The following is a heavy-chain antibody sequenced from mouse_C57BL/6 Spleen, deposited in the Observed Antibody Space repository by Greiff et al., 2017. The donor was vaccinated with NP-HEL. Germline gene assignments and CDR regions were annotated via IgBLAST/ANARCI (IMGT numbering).Heavy chain of an antibody. CDR2: INPSSGYT. Sequence: VQRVESGAELARPGASVKMSCKASGYTFTSYTMHWVKQRPGQGLEWIGYINPSSGYTKYNQKFKDKATLTADKSSSTAYMQLSSLTSEDSAVYYCARAGTAYAMDYWGQGTSVTVSS. CDR3: ARAGTAYAMDY. D-gene: IGHD1-2*01. J-gene: IGHJ4*01. CDR1: GYTFTSYT. V-gene: IGHV1-4*01.